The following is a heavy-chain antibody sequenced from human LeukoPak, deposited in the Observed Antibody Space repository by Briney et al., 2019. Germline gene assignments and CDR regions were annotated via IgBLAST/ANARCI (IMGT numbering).Heavy chain of an antibody. D-gene: IGHD3-9*01. J-gene: IGHJ4*02. V-gene: IGHV3-30-3*01. CDR1: GFTFSSYA. CDR2: ISYDGSNK. Sequence: TGGSLRLSCAASGFTFSSYAMHWVRQAPGKGLEWVAVISYDGSNKYYGDSVKGRFTISWDNAKKSVYLQMNSLRAEDTAVYYCARSGKIYFDWLLDYWGQGTLVTVSS. CDR3: ARSGKIYFDWLLDY.